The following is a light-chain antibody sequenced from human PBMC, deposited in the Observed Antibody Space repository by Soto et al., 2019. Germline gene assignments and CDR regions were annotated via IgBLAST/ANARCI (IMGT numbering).Light chain of an antibody. Sequence: EVVLTQSPATLSVSPGDRATLSCRASQSVSRNLAWYQQKPGQAPRLLIYGASTRATGVPARFSGSGSATEFTLSISSLQSEDFGVYYCHHYSNWPPYTFGQGTKLEIK. CDR2: GAS. CDR1: QSVSRN. CDR3: HHYSNWPPYT. J-gene: IGKJ2*01. V-gene: IGKV3-15*01.